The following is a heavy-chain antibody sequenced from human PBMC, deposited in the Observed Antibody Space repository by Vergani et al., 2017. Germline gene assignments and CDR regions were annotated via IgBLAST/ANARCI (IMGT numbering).Heavy chain of an antibody. CDR3: ARVGFGELLHIDY. Sequence: QVQLQESGPGLVKPSETLSLPCTVSGGSISSYYWSWIRQPPGKGLEWIGYIYYSGSTNYNPSLKSRVTISVDTSKNQFSLKLSSVTAADTAVYYCARVGFGELLHIDYWGQGTLVTVSS. D-gene: IGHD3-10*01. CDR1: GGSISSYY. J-gene: IGHJ4*02. CDR2: IYYSGST. V-gene: IGHV4-59*01.